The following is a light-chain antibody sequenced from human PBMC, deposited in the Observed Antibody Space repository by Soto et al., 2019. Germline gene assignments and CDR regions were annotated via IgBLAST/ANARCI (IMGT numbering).Light chain of an antibody. CDR1: SSNIGSNY. J-gene: IGLJ1*01. CDR2: DNN. Sequence: QAVVTQPPSVSAAPGQTVTISCSGSSSNIGSNYESWYQQLPGTAPKLLIYDNNKRPSGIPDRFSGSKSGTSATLGITGLQTGDEADYYCGTWDSSLSAYVFGTGTQLTVL. CDR3: GTWDSSLSAYV. V-gene: IGLV1-51*01.